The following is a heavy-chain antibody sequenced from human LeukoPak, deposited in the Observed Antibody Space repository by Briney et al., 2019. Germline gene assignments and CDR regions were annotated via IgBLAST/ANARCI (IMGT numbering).Heavy chain of an antibody. CDR2: IHNSGST. D-gene: IGHD3-16*02. CDR3: ARHSQWGVIPWAFDI. V-gene: IGHV4-59*02. Sequence: SETLSLTCTVSGGSVRSYYWSWIRQPPGEGLEWIAYIHNSGSTNYNPSLKSRVTISVDTSKNHFSLKLSSVTAADTAVYYCARHSQWGVIPWAFDIWGQGTMVTVSS. J-gene: IGHJ3*02. CDR1: GGSVRSYY.